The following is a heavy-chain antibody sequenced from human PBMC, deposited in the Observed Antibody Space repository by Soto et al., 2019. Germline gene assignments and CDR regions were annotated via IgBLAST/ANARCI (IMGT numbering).Heavy chain of an antibody. V-gene: IGHV1-69*12. CDR1: GGTFSSYA. D-gene: IGHD5-12*01. CDR3: VRVVAIPGYPDN. Sequence: QVQLVQSGAEVRQPASSVKVSCKTSGGTFSSYAISWVRQAPGQGLEWMGGIVPIVDTSTYAQKFQGRVTITADESTSTVYMELSSLRSDDTAVYYWVRVVAIPGYPDNWGQGPLVTVSS. CDR2: IVPIVDTS. J-gene: IGHJ4*02.